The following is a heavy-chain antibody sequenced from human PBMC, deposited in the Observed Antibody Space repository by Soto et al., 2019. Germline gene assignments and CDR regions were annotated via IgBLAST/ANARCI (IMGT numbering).Heavy chain of an antibody. CDR1: GGSISSYY. CDR3: ARQSDSSSCFDY. D-gene: IGHD6-13*01. Sequence: SETLSLTCTVSGGSISSYYWSWIRQPPGKGLEWIGYIYYSGSTNYNPSLKSRVTISVDTSKNQFSLKLSSVTAADTAVYYCARQSDSSSCFDYWGQGTLVTAPQ. CDR2: IYYSGST. V-gene: IGHV4-59*08. J-gene: IGHJ4*02.